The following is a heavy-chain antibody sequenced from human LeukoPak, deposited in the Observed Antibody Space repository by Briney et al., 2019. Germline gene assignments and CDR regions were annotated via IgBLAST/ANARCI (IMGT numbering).Heavy chain of an antibody. Sequence: SETLSLTCTVSGTSISRYYWSWFRQPPGKGLEWIGYIYYSGNSNYNPSLKNRVTISVDTSKNQFSLKVSSVSAADTAVYYCARAYSSSWYWNWFDPWGQGTLVTVSS. D-gene: IGHD6-13*01. V-gene: IGHV4-59*08. J-gene: IGHJ5*02. CDR3: ARAYSSSWYWNWFDP. CDR2: IYYSGNS. CDR1: GTSISRYY.